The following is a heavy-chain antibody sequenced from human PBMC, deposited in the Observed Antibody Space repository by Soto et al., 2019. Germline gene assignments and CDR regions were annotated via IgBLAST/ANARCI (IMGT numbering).Heavy chain of an antibody. CDR1: GGSISSYY. CDR2: IYYSGST. D-gene: IGHD2-15*01. Sequence: QVQLQESGPGLVKPSETLSLTCTVSGGSISSYYWSWIRQPPGTGLEWIGYIYYSGSTNYNPSLKRRVTISVDTSKNQFSLKLSSVTAADTAGDYCAREMVVSANDWCDPWGQGTLVTVSS. CDR3: AREMVVSANDWCDP. V-gene: IGHV4-59*01. J-gene: IGHJ5*02.